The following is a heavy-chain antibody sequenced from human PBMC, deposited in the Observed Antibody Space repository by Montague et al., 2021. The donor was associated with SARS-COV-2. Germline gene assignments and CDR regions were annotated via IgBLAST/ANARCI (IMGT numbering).Heavy chain of an antibody. Sequence: SETLSLTCTVSGGPISSFYWSWFRQPPGKGLEWIGYISDSGSTNYNPSLTSRATMSVDTSKNQFSLKMNSVTAADTAVYYCARHYSATLPAVYWGQGTLVTVSS. CDR2: ISDSGST. CDR1: GGPISSFY. CDR3: ARHYSATLPAVY. J-gene: IGHJ4*02. V-gene: IGHV4-59*08. D-gene: IGHD2-15*01.